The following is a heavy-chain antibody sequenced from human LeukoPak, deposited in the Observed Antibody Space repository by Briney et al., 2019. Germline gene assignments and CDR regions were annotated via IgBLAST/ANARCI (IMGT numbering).Heavy chain of an antibody. CDR1: GGSISSYY. CDR2: IYYSGST. J-gene: IGHJ5*02. V-gene: IGHV4-59*01. Sequence: SETLSLTCTVSGGSISSYYWSWIRQPPGKGLEWIGYIYYSGSTNYNPSLKSRVTISVDTSKNQFSLKLSSVTAADTAVYHCARASGGSSWYFGWFDPWGQGTLVTVSS. CDR3: ARASGGSSWYFGWFDP. D-gene: IGHD6-13*01.